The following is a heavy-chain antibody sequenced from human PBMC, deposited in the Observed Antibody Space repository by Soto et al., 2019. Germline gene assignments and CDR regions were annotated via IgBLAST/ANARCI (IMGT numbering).Heavy chain of an antibody. V-gene: IGHV3-74*01. D-gene: IGHD1-7*01. CDR1: GFTFSSYW. Sequence: GGSLRLSCAASGFTFSSYWMHWVRQAPGKGLVWVSRINSDGSSTSYADSVKGRFTISRDNAKNTLYLQMNSLRAEDTAVYYCARQLELPYYYYGMDVWGQGTTVTVSS. CDR2: INSDGSST. J-gene: IGHJ6*02. CDR3: ARQLELPYYYYGMDV.